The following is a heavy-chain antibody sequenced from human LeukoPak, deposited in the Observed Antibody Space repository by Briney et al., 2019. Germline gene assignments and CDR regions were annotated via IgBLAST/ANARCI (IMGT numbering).Heavy chain of an antibody. Sequence: PSQTLSLTCTVSGGSISSGGYSWSWIRQHPGKGLEWIGYIYYNGSTYYNPSLKSRVTISVDTSKNQFSLKLSSVTAADTAVYYCARIITTVDAFDIWGQGTMVTVSS. V-gene: IGHV4-31*03. CDR1: GGSISSGGYS. CDR2: IYYNGST. CDR3: ARIITTVDAFDI. J-gene: IGHJ3*02. D-gene: IGHD3-3*01.